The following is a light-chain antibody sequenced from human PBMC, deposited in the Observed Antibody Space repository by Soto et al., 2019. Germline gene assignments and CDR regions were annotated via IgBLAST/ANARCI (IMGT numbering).Light chain of an antibody. J-gene: IGLJ1*01. CDR1: SSAVGDYNS. CDR2: DIS. V-gene: IGLV2-11*01. CDR3: CSYVGGYSYV. Sequence: QSVLTQPRSVSGSPGQSVTVSCIGTSSAVGDYNSVSWYQQHPGKAPKLMIYDISKRPSGVPDRFSGSKSGNTASLTISGLQSEDEADYYCCSYVGGYSYVFGIGTKLTVL.